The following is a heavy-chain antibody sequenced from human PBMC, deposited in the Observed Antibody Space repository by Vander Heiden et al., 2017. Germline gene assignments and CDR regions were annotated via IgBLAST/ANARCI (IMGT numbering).Heavy chain of an antibody. J-gene: IGHJ6*02. CDR1: GGSISSGDYY. V-gene: IGHV4-30-4*01. CDR2: IYYSGST. D-gene: IGHD5-18*01. CDR3: ARDRLMTAMVTHLDYYYGMDV. Sequence: QVQLQESGPGLVKPSQTLSLTCTVSGGSISSGDYYWSWLRQHPGKGMEWIGYIYYSGSTYNNPSLKSRVTISVDTSKNQFSRKLSSVTAADTAVYYCARDRLMTAMVTHLDYYYGMDVWGQGTTVTVSS.